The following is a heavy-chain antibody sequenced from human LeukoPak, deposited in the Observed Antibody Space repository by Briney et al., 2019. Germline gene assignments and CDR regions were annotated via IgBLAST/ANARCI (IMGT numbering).Heavy chain of an antibody. CDR2: IIPIFGTA. Sequence: SVKVSCKASGGTFSSYAISWVRQAPGQGLEWMGGIIPIFGTANYAQKFQGRVTMTTDTSTSTAYMELRSLRSDDTAVYYCARDIPGAWAFDIWGQGTMVTVSS. V-gene: IGHV1-69*05. CDR1: GGTFSSYA. D-gene: IGHD7-27*01. J-gene: IGHJ3*02. CDR3: ARDIPGAWAFDI.